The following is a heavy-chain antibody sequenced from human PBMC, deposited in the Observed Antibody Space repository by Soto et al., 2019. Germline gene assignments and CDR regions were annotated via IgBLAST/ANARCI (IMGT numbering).Heavy chain of an antibody. CDR3: AREGHYYDSSGYYYEVRAFDI. D-gene: IGHD3-22*01. Sequence: QVQLVQSGAEVKKPGSSVKVSCKASGGTFSSYAISWVRQAPGQGLEWMGGIIPIFGTANYAQKFQGRVTITADEARSTASMERSSLRSEVTAVYSCAREGHYYDSSGYYYEVRAFDIWGQGTMVTVSS. CDR1: GGTFSSYA. J-gene: IGHJ3*02. CDR2: IIPIFGTA. V-gene: IGHV1-69*01.